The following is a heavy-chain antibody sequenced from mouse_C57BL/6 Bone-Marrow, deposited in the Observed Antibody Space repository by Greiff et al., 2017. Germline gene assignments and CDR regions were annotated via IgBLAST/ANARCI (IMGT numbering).Heavy chain of an antibody. CDR3: ARPSFYYYGSSYGYFDV. V-gene: IGHV1-55*01. J-gene: IGHJ1*03. Sequence: QVQLQQPGAELVKPGASVKMSCKASGYTFTSYWITWVKQRPGPGLEWIGDIYPGSGSTNYNEKFKSKATLTVDTSSSTAYMQLSSLTSEDSAVYYCARPSFYYYGSSYGYFDVWGTGTTVTVSS. D-gene: IGHD1-1*01. CDR1: GYTFTSYW. CDR2: IYPGSGST.